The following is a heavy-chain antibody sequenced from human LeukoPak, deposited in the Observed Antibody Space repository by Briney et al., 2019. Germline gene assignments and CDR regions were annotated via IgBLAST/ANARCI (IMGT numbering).Heavy chain of an antibody. CDR1: GYSFTSYW. CDR3: ARLTRCSGNDGLYYGMDF. J-gene: IGHJ6*02. Sequence: GESLKISCKGSGYSFTSYWIGWVRQMPGQGLEWMGIIYPGDSDTTYSPSFQGQVTISADKSTNTAYLQWSSLMASDTAVYYCARLTRCSGNDGLYYGMDFWGQGTTVTVSS. CDR2: IYPGDSDT. D-gene: IGHD5-12*01. V-gene: IGHV5-51*01.